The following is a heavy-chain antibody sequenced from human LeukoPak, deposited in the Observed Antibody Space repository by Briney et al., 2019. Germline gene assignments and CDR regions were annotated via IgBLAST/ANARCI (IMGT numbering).Heavy chain of an antibody. V-gene: IGHV4-38-2*02. Sequence: SETLSLTCTVSGYSISSGYYWGWIRRPPGKGLEWIGSIYHSGSTYYNPSLKSRVTISVDTSKNQFSLKLSSVTAADTAVYYCARFGTTIRVYYFDYWGQRTLVTVSS. CDR1: GYSISSGYY. J-gene: IGHJ4*02. CDR2: IYHSGST. CDR3: ARFGTTIRVYYFDY. D-gene: IGHD1-7*01.